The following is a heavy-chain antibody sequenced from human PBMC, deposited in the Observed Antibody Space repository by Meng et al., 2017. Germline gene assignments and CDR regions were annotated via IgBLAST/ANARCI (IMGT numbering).Heavy chain of an antibody. CDR2: ISGSGGST. CDR1: GFTFSSYA. V-gene: IGHV3-23*04. J-gene: IGHJ4*02. D-gene: IGHD1-1*01. CDR3: AKDGTTGTTN. Sequence: EGQWVWAGGGLVQAGGALRLSCAASGFTFSSYAMSWVHQAPGKGLEWVSAISGSGGSTYYADSVKGRFTISRDNSKNTLYLQMNSLRAEDTAVYYCAKDGTTGTTNWGQGTLVTVSS.